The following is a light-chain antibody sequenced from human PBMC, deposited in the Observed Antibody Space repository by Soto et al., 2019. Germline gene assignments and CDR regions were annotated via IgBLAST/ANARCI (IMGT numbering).Light chain of an antibody. CDR1: SSDVGGYNY. CDR2: GVD. CDR3: VSYTSSRTLV. Sequence: QSALTQPASVSGSPGQSITISCTGTSSDVGGYNYVSWYQHQPGKAPKLMFYGVDSRPSGVSNRFSASKSGNTASLTISGLQAEDEAYYYCVSYTSSRTLVFGGGTKLTVL. J-gene: IGLJ2*01. V-gene: IGLV2-14*03.